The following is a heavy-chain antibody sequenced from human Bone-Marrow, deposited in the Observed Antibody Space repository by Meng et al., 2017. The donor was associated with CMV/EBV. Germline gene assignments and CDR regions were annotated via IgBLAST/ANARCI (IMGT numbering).Heavy chain of an antibody. J-gene: IGHJ5*02. CDR2: IIPIFGTA. CDR3: ARDRYSSSWYQNWFDP. Sequence: SVKVSCKGSGGTFSSYAISWVRQAPGQGLEWMGGIIPIFGTANYAQKFQGRVTITTDESTSTAYMELSSLRSEDTAAYYCARDRYSSSWYQNWFDPWGQGTLVTVSS. V-gene: IGHV1-69*05. CDR1: GGTFSSYA. D-gene: IGHD6-13*01.